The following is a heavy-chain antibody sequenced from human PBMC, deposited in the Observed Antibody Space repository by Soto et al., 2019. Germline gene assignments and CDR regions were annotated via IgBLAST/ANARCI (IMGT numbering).Heavy chain of an antibody. CDR1: GGSISSYY. CDR2: IYYSGST. V-gene: IGHV4-59*01. Sequence: QVQLQESGPGLVKPSETLSLTCTVSGGSISSYYWSWIRQPPGKGLEWIGYIYYSGSTNYNPPLKRRVTISVDTSKNQFSLKLSSVTAADTAVYYCARRYAGNFDYWGQGTLVTVSS. D-gene: IGHD2-8*01. J-gene: IGHJ4*02. CDR3: ARRYAGNFDY.